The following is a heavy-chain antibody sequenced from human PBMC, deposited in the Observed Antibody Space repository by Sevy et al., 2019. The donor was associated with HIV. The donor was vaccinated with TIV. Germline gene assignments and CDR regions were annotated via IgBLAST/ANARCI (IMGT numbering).Heavy chain of an antibody. Sequence: GGSLRLSCAASVFTFSMYGMHWVRQAPGKGLEWVALIWYDGSNKYYVDSVKGRFTISRDNSKNTLYLQMNSLRAEDTAVYYCARGRDYGNLDYWGQGTLVTVSS. D-gene: IGHD4-17*01. J-gene: IGHJ4*02. CDR1: VFTFSMYG. CDR3: ARGRDYGNLDY. CDR2: IWYDGSNK. V-gene: IGHV3-33*01.